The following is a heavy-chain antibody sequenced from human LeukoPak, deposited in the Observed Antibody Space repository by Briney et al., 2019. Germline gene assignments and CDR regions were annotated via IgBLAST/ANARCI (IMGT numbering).Heavy chain of an antibody. J-gene: IGHJ3*02. V-gene: IGHV5-51*01. Sequence: GEALKISCKGSGDSFTNYWSGWVRQMPGKGREWMVIIYPCYSDTIYNPSFQRQGTISADKSIRTAYLQWSSLKASDPAMYYCARANCSSTSCLYAFDIWGQGTMVTVSS. D-gene: IGHD2-2*01. CDR2: IYPCYSDT. CDR1: GDSFTNYW. CDR3: ARANCSSTSCLYAFDI.